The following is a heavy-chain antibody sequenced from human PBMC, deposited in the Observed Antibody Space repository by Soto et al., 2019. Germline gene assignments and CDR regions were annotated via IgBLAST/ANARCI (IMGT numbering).Heavy chain of an antibody. J-gene: IGHJ6*02. CDR2: INPSGGST. D-gene: IGHD3-9*01. Sequence: ASVKVSCKASGYTLTNYYIYWVRQAPGQGLEWMGMINPSGGSTSLTEKFQGRVSMTRDTSTSTVYMERSSLRSEDTAVYYCARDDYDILTGYRPYYYYGMDVWGQGTTVTVSS. CDR1: GYTLTNYY. V-gene: IGHV1-46*01. CDR3: ARDDYDILTGYRPYYYYGMDV.